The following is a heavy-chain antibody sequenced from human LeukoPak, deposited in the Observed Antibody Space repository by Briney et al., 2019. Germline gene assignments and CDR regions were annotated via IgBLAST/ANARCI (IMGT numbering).Heavy chain of an antibody. D-gene: IGHD3-16*01. V-gene: IGHV1-2*02. CDR3: ARGKSYGGGYDF. J-gene: IGHJ4*02. CDR1: GYTFTGYY. Sequence: ASVKVSCKASGYTFTGYYMHWVRQAPGQGLEWMGWINPNSGGTNYAQRFQGRVTLTRNSSISAAYMELSSLRSEDTAVYYCARGKSYGGGYDFWGQGTLVTVSS. CDR2: INPNSGGT.